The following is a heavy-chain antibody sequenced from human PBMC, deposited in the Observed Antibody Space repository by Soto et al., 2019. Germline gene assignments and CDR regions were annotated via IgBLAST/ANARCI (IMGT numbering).Heavy chain of an antibody. CDR1: GYTFTSYD. V-gene: IGHV1-8*01. CDR3: ARRAETNGWNGFGADKYYFDF. Sequence: ASVKVSCKASGYTFTSYDIYWVRQATGQGLEWMGWMNPNTGNSAYAQKFQGRVTVTSDTSINTVHMELNSLRSEDTAVYYCARRAETNGWNGFGADKYYFDFWGQGTLLTVSS. J-gene: IGHJ4*02. CDR2: MNPNTGNS. D-gene: IGHD1-1*01.